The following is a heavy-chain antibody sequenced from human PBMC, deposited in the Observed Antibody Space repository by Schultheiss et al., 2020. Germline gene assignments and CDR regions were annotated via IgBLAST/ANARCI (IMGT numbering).Heavy chain of an antibody. Sequence: SETLSLTCAVYGGSFSGYYWSWIRQPPGKGLEWIGEINHSGSTNYNPSLKSRVTISVDTSKNQFSLKLSSVTAADTAVYYCARKGLYNWFDPWGQGTLVTVYS. V-gene: IGHV4-34*01. CDR3: ARKGLYNWFDP. J-gene: IGHJ5*02. CDR2: INHSGST. CDR1: GGSFSGYY.